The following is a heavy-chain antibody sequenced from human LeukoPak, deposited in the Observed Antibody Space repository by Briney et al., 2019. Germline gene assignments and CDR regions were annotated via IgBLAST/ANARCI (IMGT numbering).Heavy chain of an antibody. Sequence: GGSLRLSCAASGFIFSNYGMNWVRQAPGKGLEWVSAISGNGDITYYTDSVKGRFTISRANSKNTLYLQMNSLRAEDTAIYYCAKVTGGDMITYGGLDYWGQGTLVTVSS. J-gene: IGHJ4*02. CDR3: AKVTGGDMITYGGLDY. CDR1: GFIFSNYG. CDR2: ISGNGDIT. D-gene: IGHD3-16*01. V-gene: IGHV3-23*01.